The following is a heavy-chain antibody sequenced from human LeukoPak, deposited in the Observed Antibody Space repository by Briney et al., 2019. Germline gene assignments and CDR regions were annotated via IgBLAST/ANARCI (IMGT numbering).Heavy chain of an antibody. D-gene: IGHD2-21*02. CDR3: AKGSCGADVCFYFYYMHV. Sequence: GGSLRLSCAASGFTFSTSDMPWVRQAPGKGLEWVASSRVDNGGAYYGDSVKGRFTISRDNSQNTLDLQMNGLRAEDTAIYYCAKGSCGADVCFYFYYMHVWGKGTTVTVSS. V-gene: IGHV3-23*01. CDR1: GFTFSTSD. J-gene: IGHJ6*03. CDR2: SRVDNGGA.